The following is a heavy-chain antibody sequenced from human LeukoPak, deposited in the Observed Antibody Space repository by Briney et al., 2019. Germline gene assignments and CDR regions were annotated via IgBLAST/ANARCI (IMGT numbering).Heavy chain of an antibody. CDR2: IKQDGSES. J-gene: IGHJ4*02. CDR3: SRDIAAVPGGDY. D-gene: IGHD3-16*01. Sequence: PGGSLRLSCAASGFSFTNYWMSWVRQAPGKGLEWVANIKQDGSESAYVASVKGRFTISRDNANNFLYLQMNNLRVEDTAVYYCSRDIAAVPGGDYWGQGVLVTVS. CDR1: GFSFTNYW. V-gene: IGHV3-7*01.